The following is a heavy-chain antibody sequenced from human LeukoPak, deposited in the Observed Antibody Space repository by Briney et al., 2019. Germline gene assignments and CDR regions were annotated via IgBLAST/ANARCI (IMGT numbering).Heavy chain of an antibody. D-gene: IGHD5/OR15-5a*01. CDR2: IDQDGSDK. J-gene: IGHJ5*02. Sequence: GGALRPSLAASGFTPSDLLMSWVRPAPGEGLEGVASIDQDGSDKNYVGSVKGRFTISRDDAKNSLFLQMNSLRAEDTAVYYCARESTEDRPGSWGQGTLVTVSS. CDR3: ARESTEDRPGS. CDR1: GFTPSDLL. V-gene: IGHV3-7*01.